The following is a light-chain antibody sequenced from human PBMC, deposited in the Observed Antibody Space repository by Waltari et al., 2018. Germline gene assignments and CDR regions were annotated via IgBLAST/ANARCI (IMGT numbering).Light chain of an antibody. V-gene: IGKV3-20*01. CDR1: QSVSRA. CDR3: QHYVNLPVT. CDR2: AAS. J-gene: IGKJ1*01. Sequence: EIVLTQSPGTLSLSPGDRATLSCRASQSVSRALAWYQQKPGQAPRFLIYAASTRATGVPDRFSGSGSGTDFSLTISRLDPEDFAVYYCQHYVNLPVTFGQGTKVEI.